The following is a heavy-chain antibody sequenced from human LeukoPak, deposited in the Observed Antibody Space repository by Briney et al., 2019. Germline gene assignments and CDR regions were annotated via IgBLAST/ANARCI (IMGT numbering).Heavy chain of an antibody. Sequence: GASVKVSCKASGYTFTSYYMHWVRQAPGKGLEWMGGLDPEDGETIYAQKFQGRVTMTEDTSTDTAYMELSSLRSEDTAVYYCFGGSYDAFDIWGQGTMVTVSS. V-gene: IGHV1-24*01. J-gene: IGHJ3*02. CDR1: GYTFTSYY. D-gene: IGHD1-26*01. CDR3: FGGSYDAFDI. CDR2: LDPEDGET.